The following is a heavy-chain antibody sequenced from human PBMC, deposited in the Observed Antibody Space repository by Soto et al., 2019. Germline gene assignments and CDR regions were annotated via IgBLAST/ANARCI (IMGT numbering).Heavy chain of an antibody. V-gene: IGHV4-39*01. CDR3: ARHVPIRFLEWQLLGWFDP. D-gene: IGHD3-3*01. CDR2: IYYSGST. Sequence: QLQLQESGPGLVKPSETLSLTCTVSGGSISSSSYYWGWIRQPPGKGLEWIGSIYYSGSTYYNPSLKSRVTXXXXXXXXXXXXXXXXXXXXXXXXXXCARHVPIRFLEWQLLGWFDPWGQGTLVTVSS. CDR1: GGSISSSSYY. J-gene: IGHJ5*02.